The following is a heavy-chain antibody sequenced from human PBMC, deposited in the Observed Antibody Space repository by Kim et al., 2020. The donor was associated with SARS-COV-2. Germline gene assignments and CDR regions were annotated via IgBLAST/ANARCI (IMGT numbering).Heavy chain of an antibody. Sequence: NPSLKSRVTISVDTSKTQFSLKLSSVTAAEKAVYYCARDGSGSYFTWFDPWGQGTLVTVSS. J-gene: IGHJ5*02. CDR3: ARDGSGSYFTWFDP. D-gene: IGHD3-10*01. V-gene: IGHV4-59*01.